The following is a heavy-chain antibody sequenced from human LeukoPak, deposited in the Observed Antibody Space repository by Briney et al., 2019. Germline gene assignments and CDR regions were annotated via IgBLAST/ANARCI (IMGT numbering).Heavy chain of an antibody. V-gene: IGHV3-30-3*01. CDR3: AKYDPFDI. Sequence: GGSLRLSCAASGFTFSSYAMHWVRQAPGKGLEWVAVISYDGSNKYYADSVKGRFTISRDNSKNTLYLQMNSLRAEDTAVYYCAKYDPFDIRGQGTMVTVSS. CDR1: GFTFSSYA. J-gene: IGHJ3*02. CDR2: ISYDGSNK. D-gene: IGHD2-2*01.